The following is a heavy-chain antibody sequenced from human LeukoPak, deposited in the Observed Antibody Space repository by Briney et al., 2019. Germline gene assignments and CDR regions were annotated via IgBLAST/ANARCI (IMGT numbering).Heavy chain of an antibody. Sequence: ASVKVSCKASGYTFTSYGISWVRQAPGQGLEWMGWIGAYNGNTNYAQKLQGRVTMTTDTSTSTAYMELRSLRSDDTAVYYCARKDMVTATDAFDIWGQGTMVTVSS. V-gene: IGHV1-18*01. CDR1: GYTFTSYG. CDR2: IGAYNGNT. J-gene: IGHJ3*02. D-gene: IGHD2-21*02. CDR3: ARKDMVTATDAFDI.